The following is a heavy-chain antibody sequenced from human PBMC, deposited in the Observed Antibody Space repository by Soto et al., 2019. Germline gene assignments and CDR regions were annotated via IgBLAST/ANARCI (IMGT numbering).Heavy chain of an antibody. V-gene: IGHV1-8*01. CDR1: GYTFTSYD. CDR3: ASGLDYGDNYYYYGMDV. Sequence: ASVKVSCKASGYTFTSYDINWVRQATGQGLEWMGWMNPNSGNTGYAQKFQGRVTMTRNTSISTAYMELSSLRSEDTAVYYGASGLDYGDNYYYYGMDVWGQGTRVTVSS. D-gene: IGHD4-17*01. J-gene: IGHJ6*02. CDR2: MNPNSGNT.